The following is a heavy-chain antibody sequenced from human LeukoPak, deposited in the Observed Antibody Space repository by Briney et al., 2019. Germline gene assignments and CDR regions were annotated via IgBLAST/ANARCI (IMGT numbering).Heavy chain of an antibody. CDR1: GFTFSSYG. CDR2: ISGSGGST. Sequence: GGSLRLSCAASGFTFSSYGMHWVRQAPGKGLEWVAAISGSGGSTYYADSVKGRFTISRDNSKNTLYLQMNSLRAEDTAVYYCAKVLIAARPLDYWGQGTLVTVSS. V-gene: IGHV3-NL1*01. CDR3: AKVLIAARPLDY. D-gene: IGHD6-6*01. J-gene: IGHJ4*02.